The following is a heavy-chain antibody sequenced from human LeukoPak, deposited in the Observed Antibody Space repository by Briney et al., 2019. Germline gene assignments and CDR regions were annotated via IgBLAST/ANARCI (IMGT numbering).Heavy chain of an antibody. V-gene: IGHV3-11*03. D-gene: IGHD3-10*01. CDR2: IGSSSSYT. CDR1: GFTFSDYY. J-gene: IGHJ5*02. CDR3: SSGSNWFDP. Sequence: GGSLRLSCAASGFTFSDYYMSWIRQAPGKGLEWVSYIGSSSSYTNYADSVKGRFTISRDNAKNSLYLQMNSLRAEDTAVYYCSSGSNWFDPWGQGTLVTVSS.